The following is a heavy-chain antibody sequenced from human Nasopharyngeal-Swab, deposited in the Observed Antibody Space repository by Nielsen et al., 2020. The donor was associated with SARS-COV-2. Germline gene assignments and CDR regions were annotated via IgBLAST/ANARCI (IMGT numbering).Heavy chain of an antibody. D-gene: IGHD3-3*01. Sequence: SETLSLTCTVSGGSIGSYYWSWIRQPAGKGLEWIGRIYTSGGTNYNPSLKSRVTMSVDTSKNQFSLKLSSVTAADTAVYYCARGSRFTIFGVVPDYYYGMDVWGQGTTVTVSS. CDR3: ARGSRFTIFGVVPDYYYGMDV. CDR1: GGSIGSYY. V-gene: IGHV4-4*07. CDR2: IYTSGGT. J-gene: IGHJ6*02.